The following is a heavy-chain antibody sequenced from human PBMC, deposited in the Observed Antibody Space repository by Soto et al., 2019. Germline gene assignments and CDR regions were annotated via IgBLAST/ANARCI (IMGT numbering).Heavy chain of an antibody. CDR2: ISSSSSYI. Sequence: PGGSLRLSCAASGFTFSSYSMNWVRQAPGKGLEWVSSISSSSSYIYYADSVKGRFTISRDNAKNSLYLQMNSLRAEDTAVYYCAREGVVVKGSIFNWFDPWGQGTLVTVSS. J-gene: IGHJ5*02. CDR1: GFTFSSYS. CDR3: AREGVVVKGSIFNWFDP. D-gene: IGHD3-16*01. V-gene: IGHV3-21*01.